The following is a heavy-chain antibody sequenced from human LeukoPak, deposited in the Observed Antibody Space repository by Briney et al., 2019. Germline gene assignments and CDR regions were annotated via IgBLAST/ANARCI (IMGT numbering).Heavy chain of an antibody. V-gene: IGHV3-66*01. Sequence: GGSLRLSCVVSGFTVSNNYMTWVRQAPGKGLEWLSIIYNEGTTYYADSVRGRFTISRDNSKSTIYLQMNSLRAEDTAVYYCARDSFHTYWGQGTLVTVSS. D-gene: IGHD3-16*02. CDR3: ARDSFHTY. CDR1: GFTVSNNY. CDR2: IYNEGTT. J-gene: IGHJ4*02.